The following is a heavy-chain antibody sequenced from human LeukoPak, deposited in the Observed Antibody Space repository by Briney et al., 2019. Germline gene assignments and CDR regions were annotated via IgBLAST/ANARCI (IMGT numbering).Heavy chain of an antibody. D-gene: IGHD5-12*01. CDR2: IYTSGST. Sequence: SETLSLTCTVSGGSIYGYYWSWIRQPAGKGLEWIGHIYTSGSTNYNPSLKSRVTISVDTSKNQFSLKLNSVTAADTAVYYCARDFSGYSKFDYWGQGVLVTVSS. V-gene: IGHV4-4*07. CDR1: GGSIYGYY. J-gene: IGHJ4*02. CDR3: ARDFSGYSKFDY.